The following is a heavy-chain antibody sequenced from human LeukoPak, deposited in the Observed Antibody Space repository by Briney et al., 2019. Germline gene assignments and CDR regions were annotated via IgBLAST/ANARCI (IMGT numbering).Heavy chain of an antibody. Sequence: SETLSLTCTVSTDSITSDSYSWAWIRQSPGKGPEWIGSINYGGTTFYNPALKSRVTFSIATPKRQFSLSLRSVSAADTAVYYCARQPMTGYWNYYFYGMDVWGQGTTVIVSS. J-gene: IGHJ6*02. V-gene: IGHV4-39*01. CDR1: TDSITSDSYS. CDR2: INYGGTT. CDR3: ARQPMTGYWNYYFYGMDV. D-gene: IGHD1-1*01.